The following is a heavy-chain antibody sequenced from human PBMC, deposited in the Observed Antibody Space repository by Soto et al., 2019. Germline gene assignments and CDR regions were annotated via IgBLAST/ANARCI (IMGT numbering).Heavy chain of an antibody. Sequence: GGSLRLSCAASGFTFSSYSMNWVRQAPGKGLEWVSSISSSSSYIYYADSVKGRFTISRDNAKNSLYLQMNSLRAEDTAVYYCARDPSGITGIDYWGQGTLVTVSA. CDR1: GFTFSSYS. CDR3: ARDPSGITGIDY. D-gene: IGHD1-20*01. V-gene: IGHV3-21*01. CDR2: ISSSSSYI. J-gene: IGHJ4*02.